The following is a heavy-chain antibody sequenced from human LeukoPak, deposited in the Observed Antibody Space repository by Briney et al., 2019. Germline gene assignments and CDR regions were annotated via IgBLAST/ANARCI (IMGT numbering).Heavy chain of an antibody. CDR3: AGELEIAVAGRDYFDY. J-gene: IGHJ4*02. V-gene: IGHV4-59*01. D-gene: IGHD6-19*01. CDR1: GGSISSYY. CDR2: IYYSGST. Sequence: SETLSLTCTVSGGSISSYYWSWIRQPPGKGLEWIGYIYYSGSTNYNPSLKSRVTISVDTSKNQFSLKLSSVTAADTAVYYCAGELEIAVAGRDYFDYWGQGTLVTVSS.